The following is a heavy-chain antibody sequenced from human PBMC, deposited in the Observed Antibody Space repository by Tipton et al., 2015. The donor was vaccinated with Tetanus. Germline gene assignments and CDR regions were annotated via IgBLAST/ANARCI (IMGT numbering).Heavy chain of an antibody. CDR2: IYSSGST. Sequence: TLSLTCTVSGVSISGGRYYWSWIRQRPGKGLEWIGDIYSSGSTYTDPSLKGRVPIPVDTSENQFSLRLNSVTAADTAVYYCARDQARGARGWNYFDFWGLGTLVTVSS. CDR3: ARDQARGARGWNYFDF. V-gene: IGHV4-31*03. CDR1: GVSISGGRYY. J-gene: IGHJ4*02. D-gene: IGHD1-26*01.